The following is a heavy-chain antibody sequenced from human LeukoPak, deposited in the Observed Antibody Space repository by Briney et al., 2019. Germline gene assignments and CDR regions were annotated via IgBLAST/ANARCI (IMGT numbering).Heavy chain of an antibody. Sequence: PGGSLRLSCVASGFTFSSHHMNWVRQTPGKGLEWVSYISHTSSNIQYADSVMGRFTISRDNAKNSLYLQMNSLRVEDTAVYYCAKLGGHPLHNYSVGVWGKGTTVAVSS. CDR1: GFTFSSHH. V-gene: IGHV3-48*04. CDR3: AKLGGHPLHNYSVGV. J-gene: IGHJ6*03. D-gene: IGHD3-16*01. CDR2: ISHTSSNI.